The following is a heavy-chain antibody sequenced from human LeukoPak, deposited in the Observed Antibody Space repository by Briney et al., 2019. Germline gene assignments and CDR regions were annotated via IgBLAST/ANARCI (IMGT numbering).Heavy chain of an antibody. D-gene: IGHD3-22*01. CDR2: ISYDGSNK. CDR3: ARASIIYYYDSSGYWVY. V-gene: IGHV3-30*03. J-gene: IGHJ4*02. CDR1: GFTFSSYG. Sequence: GGSLRLSCAASGFTFSSYGMHWVRQAPGKGLEWVAVISYDGSNKYYADSAKGRFTISRDNSKNTLYLQMNSLRAEDTAVYYCARASIIYYYDSSGYWVYWGQGTLVTVSS.